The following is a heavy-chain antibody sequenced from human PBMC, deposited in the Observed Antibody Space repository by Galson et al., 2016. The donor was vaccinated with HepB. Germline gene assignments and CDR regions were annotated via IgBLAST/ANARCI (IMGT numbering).Heavy chain of an antibody. CDR1: GFSLTPTGVG. CDR2: IYWDGDK. D-gene: IGHD3-9*01. Sequence: PALVKPTQALTLTCTFSGFSLTPTGVGVGWVRQPPGKALEFLAIIYWDGDKRYRPSLKNRLIITKGSSKNQVVLTMTNMDPVDTATYFCAHRGDFDTLTNSYTPGGKGLDYWGPGTLVTVSS. CDR3: AHRGDFDTLTNSYTPGGKGLDY. V-gene: IGHV2-5*02. J-gene: IGHJ4*02.